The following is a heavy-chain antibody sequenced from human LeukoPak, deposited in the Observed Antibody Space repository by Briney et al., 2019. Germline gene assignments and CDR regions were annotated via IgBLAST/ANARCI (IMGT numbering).Heavy chain of an antibody. J-gene: IGHJ4*02. V-gene: IGHV4-4*07. CDR1: GGSISSYY. CDR2: IYSTGST. Sequence: SETLSLTCTVSGGSISSYYWSWLRQPAGKGREGIGRIYSTGSTNYNPSLKSRVTMSVDTSKNQFSLRLRSVTAADTAVYYCARQIASAGTAGFDFWGQGALVTVSS. CDR3: ARQIASAGTAGFDF. D-gene: IGHD6-13*01.